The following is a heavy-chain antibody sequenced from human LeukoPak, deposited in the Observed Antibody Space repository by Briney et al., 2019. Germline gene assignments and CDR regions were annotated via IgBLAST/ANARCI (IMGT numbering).Heavy chain of an antibody. V-gene: IGHV1-2*02. CDR1: GYTFTGYY. CDR2: INPNSGGT. J-gene: IGHJ4*02. CDR3: ARDQWLRLGY. D-gene: IGHD5-12*01. Sequence: ASVTVSCKASGYTFTGYYMHWVRQAPGQGLEWMGWINPNSGGTNYQGRVTMTRDTSISTAYMELSRLRSDDTAVYYCARDQWLRLGYWGQGTLVTVSS.